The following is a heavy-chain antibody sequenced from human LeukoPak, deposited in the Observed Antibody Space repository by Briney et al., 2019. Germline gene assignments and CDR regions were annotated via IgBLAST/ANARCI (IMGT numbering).Heavy chain of an antibody. V-gene: IGHV4-61*02. J-gene: IGHJ5*02. CDR1: GGFISSPNYY. D-gene: IGHD3-10*01. CDR2: IYTTGSP. Sequence: SETLSLTCTVSGGFISSPNYYWTWIRQPAGKGLEWIGRIYTTGSPSYSPSLKSRATISVDTSTNQFSLKLTSVSAADTAVYYCARDRGITTARGVPSWFDPWGQGTLVTVSS. CDR3: ARDRGITTARGVPSWFDP.